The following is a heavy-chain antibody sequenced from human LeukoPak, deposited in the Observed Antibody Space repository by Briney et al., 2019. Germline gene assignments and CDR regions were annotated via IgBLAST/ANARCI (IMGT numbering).Heavy chain of an antibody. D-gene: IGHD3-22*01. V-gene: IGHV3-23*01. J-gene: IGHJ5*02. CDR1: GFNFSSYG. CDR3: AKDRYYDNSANHYESES. CDR2: VTGRGST. Sequence: PGGSLRLSCEASGFNFSSYGMSWVRQAPGKGLDWVSAVTGRGSTKYADSVTGRFIISRDNSKNTLYLQMDSLRAEDTAVYYCAKDRYYDNSANHYESESWGQGTLVTVSS.